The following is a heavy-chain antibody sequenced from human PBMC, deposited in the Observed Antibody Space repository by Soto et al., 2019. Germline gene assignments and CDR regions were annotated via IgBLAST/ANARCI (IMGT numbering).Heavy chain of an antibody. V-gene: IGHV3-23*01. D-gene: IGHD3-22*01. CDR3: AKAIVVVISTGFYFDY. CDR1: GFAFSTYA. CDR2: ISGNSGST. J-gene: IGHJ4*02. Sequence: EVQLLESGGGLVQPGGSLRLSCAASGFAFSTYAMSWVPQAPGKGLEWVSGISGNSGSTYYADFVKGRFTISRDNSKNTLYLQMNSLRAEDTAVYYCAKAIVVVISTGFYFDYWGQGTLVTVSS.